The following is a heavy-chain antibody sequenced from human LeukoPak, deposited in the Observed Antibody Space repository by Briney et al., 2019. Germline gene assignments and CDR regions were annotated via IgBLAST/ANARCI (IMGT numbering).Heavy chain of an antibody. CDR1: VYTHTGYY. D-gene: IGHD2-2*01. Sequence: ASVKVSCRASVYTHTGYYMHWVRQARGKGLAWMGWIKSNSGGTQFAQKFQGRVAITRDTHIHTAYMALSRLTCDDTAVYYCARETQMGYCSSAICWEDGSPGYCGEGTLISVSS. CDR2: IKSNSGGT. J-gene: IGHJ4*02. CDR3: ARETQMGYCSSAICWEDGSPGY. V-gene: IGHV1-2*02.